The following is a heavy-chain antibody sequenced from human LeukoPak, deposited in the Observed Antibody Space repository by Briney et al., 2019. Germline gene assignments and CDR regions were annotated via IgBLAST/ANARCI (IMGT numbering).Heavy chain of an antibody. CDR3: AKDPSWYNWKFSGDY. CDR2: IGGSNRST. D-gene: IGHD1-20*01. J-gene: IGHJ4*02. V-gene: IGHV3-23*01. CDR1: GFTFSSYA. Sequence: GGSLRLSCAASGFTFSSYAMSWVRQAPGKGLEWVSSIGGSNRSTYHADSVKGRFIISGDNSKNTLYLEMNSLRAEDTAVYYCAKDPSWYNWKFSGDYWGQGTLVTVSS.